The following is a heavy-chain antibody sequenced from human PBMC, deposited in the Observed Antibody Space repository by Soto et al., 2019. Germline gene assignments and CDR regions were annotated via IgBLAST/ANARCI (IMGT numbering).Heavy chain of an antibody. CDR2: INAGNGNT. J-gene: IGHJ4*02. CDR3: ARELGDIVVVVAATPGY. D-gene: IGHD2-15*01. Sequence: QVQLVQSGAEVKKPGASVKVSCKASGYTFTSYAMHWVRQAPGQRLEWMGWINAGNGNTKYSQKFQGRVTITRDTSASTAYMELSSLRSEDTAVDYCARELGDIVVVVAATPGYWGQGTLVTVSS. V-gene: IGHV1-3*01. CDR1: GYTFTSYA.